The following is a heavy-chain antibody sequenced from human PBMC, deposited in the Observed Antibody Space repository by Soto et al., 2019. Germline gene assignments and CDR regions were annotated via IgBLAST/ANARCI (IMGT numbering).Heavy chain of an antibody. CDR2: ISYDGSNK. CDR3: AKDSATAMAPNNWFDP. Sequence: GGSLRLSCAASGFTFSSYAMHWVRQAPGKGLEWVAVISYDGSNKYYADSVKGRFTISRDNSKNTLYLQMNSLRAEDTAVYYCAKDSATAMAPNNWFDPWGQGTLVTVS. CDR1: GFTFSSYA. V-gene: IGHV3-30*04. D-gene: IGHD5-18*01. J-gene: IGHJ5*02.